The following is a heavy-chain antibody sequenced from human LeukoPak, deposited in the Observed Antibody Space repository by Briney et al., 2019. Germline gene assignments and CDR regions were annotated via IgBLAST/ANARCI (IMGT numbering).Heavy chain of an antibody. CDR1: GFTFGKYP. Sequence: GGSLRLSCAASGFTFGKYPMSLVRQAPGKGLEWVSAISASGGSTYYADSVKGRFTISRDSSSLYLQMTSLRAEDTAVYHCAKRYIGNYYFDYWGQGTLVTVSS. V-gene: IGHV3-23*01. J-gene: IGHJ4*02. CDR3: AKRYIGNYYFDY. CDR2: ISASGGST. D-gene: IGHD3-16*02.